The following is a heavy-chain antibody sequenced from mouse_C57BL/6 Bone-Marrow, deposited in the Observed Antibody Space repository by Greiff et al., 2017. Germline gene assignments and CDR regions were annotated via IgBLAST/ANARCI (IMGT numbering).Heavy chain of an antibody. D-gene: IGHD1-1*01. Sequence: VQLQQSGPELVKPGASVKIPCKASGYTFTDYNMDWVKQSHGKSLEWIGDINPNNGGTIYNQKFKGKATLPVDKSSSTAYMEIRSLTSEDTAVYYCALLYYYEYVDYWGQGTTLTVSS. CDR2: INPNNGGT. J-gene: IGHJ2*01. CDR3: ALLYYYEYVDY. CDR1: GYTFTDYN. V-gene: IGHV1-18*01.